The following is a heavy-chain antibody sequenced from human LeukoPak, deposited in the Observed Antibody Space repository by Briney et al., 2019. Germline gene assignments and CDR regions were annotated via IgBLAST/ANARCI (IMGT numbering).Heavy chain of an antibody. CDR1: GNSISSYY. Sequence: SETLSLTCTVSGNSISSYYWSWIRQPAGKGPEWIGRIYTSGSTNYNPSLKSRVTMSVDTSKNQFSLNLSSVTAADTAFYYCARETTGLARYFDYWGQGTLVTVSS. J-gene: IGHJ4*02. D-gene: IGHD4-17*01. CDR3: ARETTGLARYFDY. CDR2: IYTSGST. V-gene: IGHV4-4*07.